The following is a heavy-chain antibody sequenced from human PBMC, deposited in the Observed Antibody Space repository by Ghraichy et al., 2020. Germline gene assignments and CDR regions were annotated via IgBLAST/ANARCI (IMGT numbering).Heavy chain of an antibody. V-gene: IGHV4-34*01. CDR3: ARANPISYILRWAPPREYNWFDP. CDR2: INHSGST. D-gene: IGHD4-23*01. J-gene: IGHJ5*02. CDR1: GGSFSGYY. Sequence: SETLSLTCAVYGGSFSGYYWSWIRQPPGKGLEWIGEINHSGSTNYNPSLKSRVTISVDTSKNQFPLKLSSVTAADTAVYYCARANPISYILRWAPPREYNWFDPGGQGTLVTVSS.